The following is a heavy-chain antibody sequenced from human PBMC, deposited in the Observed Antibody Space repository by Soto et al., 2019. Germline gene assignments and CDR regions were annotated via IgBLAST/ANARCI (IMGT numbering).Heavy chain of an antibody. Sequence: QVQLVQSGAEVKRPGSSVKVSCESSGDTFNSYPISWVRQAPGQGLEWMGGIIPIIRVTHYAQKFQGRVTISALSSTGTAYMELTNLGFEDTALYYCARESLGAKGADHWGQGTLVTVSS. CDR3: ARESLGAKGADH. J-gene: IGHJ4*02. D-gene: IGHD3-16*01. CDR2: IIPIIRVT. V-gene: IGHV1-69*17. CDR1: GDTFNSYP.